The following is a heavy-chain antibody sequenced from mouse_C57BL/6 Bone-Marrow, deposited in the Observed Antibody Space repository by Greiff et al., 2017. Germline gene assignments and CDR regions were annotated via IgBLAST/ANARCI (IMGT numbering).Heavy chain of an antibody. Sequence: EVQRVESGGDLVKPGGSLKLSCAASGFTFSSYGMSWVRQTPDKRLEWVATISSGGSYTYYPDSVKGRFTISRDNAKNTLYLQMSSLKSEDTAMYYCARHECSSYISFAYWGQGTLVTVSA. CDR3: ARHECSSYISFAY. D-gene: IGHD1-1*01. J-gene: IGHJ3*01. CDR2: ISSGGSYT. CDR1: GFTFSSYG. V-gene: IGHV5-6*01.